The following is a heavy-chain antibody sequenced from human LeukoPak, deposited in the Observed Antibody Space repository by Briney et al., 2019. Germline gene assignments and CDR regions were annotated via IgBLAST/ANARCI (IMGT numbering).Heavy chain of an antibody. CDR1: GGSISSSSYY. CDR3: ARGREIVVVPAAANWFDP. V-gene: IGHV4-39*07. CDR2: IYYSGST. D-gene: IGHD2-2*01. Sequence: SETLSLTCTVSGGSISSSSYYWGWIRQPPGKGLEWIGIIYYSGSTYYNPSLKSRVTISVDTSKNQFSLKLSSVTAADTAVYYCARGREIVVVPAAANWFDPWGQGTLVTVSS. J-gene: IGHJ5*02.